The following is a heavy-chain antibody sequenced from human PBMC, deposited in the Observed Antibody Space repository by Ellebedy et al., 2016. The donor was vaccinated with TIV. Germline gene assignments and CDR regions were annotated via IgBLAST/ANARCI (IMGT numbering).Heavy chain of an antibody. J-gene: IGHJ5*02. CDR3: ARDRNYGPGSYSDWFDP. CDR1: GVSISTYF. CDR2: IYYSGST. D-gene: IGHD3-10*01. V-gene: IGHV4-59*01. Sequence: SETLSLTCTVSGVSISTYFWSWIRQPPGKGLEWIGYIYYSGSTNYNPSLKSRVTISVDTSKNQLSLKLSSVTAADTAVYYCARDRNYGPGSYSDWFDPWGQGTLVTVSS.